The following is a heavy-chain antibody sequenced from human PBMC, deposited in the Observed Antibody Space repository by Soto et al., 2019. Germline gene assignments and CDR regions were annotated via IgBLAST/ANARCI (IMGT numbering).Heavy chain of an antibody. V-gene: IGHV4-30-2*01. CDR2: IYHSGST. D-gene: IGHD1-26*01. J-gene: IGHJ5*02. Sequence: SETLCLTCAVAGGSLSGGRDSWSWIRQPPGKGLEWIGYIYHSGSTYYNPSLKSRVTISVDRSKNQFSLKLSSVTAADTAVYYCARTPTPWGQGTLITVSS. CDR3: ARTPTP. CDR1: GGSLSGGRDS.